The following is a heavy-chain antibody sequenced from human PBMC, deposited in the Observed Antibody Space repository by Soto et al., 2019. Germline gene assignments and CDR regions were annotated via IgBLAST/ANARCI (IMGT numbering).Heavy chain of an antibody. CDR1: GYRFTSYW. CDR3: AFLDTSLDFDF. V-gene: IGHV5-10-1*01. D-gene: IGHD3-3*02. Sequence: LKISCKGSGYRFTSYWISWVRQMPGKGLEWMGRIDPSNSYTHYSPSFHGHVTISADNSISTAYLQWSNLRASDTAIYYCAFLDTSLDFDFWGRAPWSPSPQ. J-gene: IGHJ4*02. CDR2: IDPSNSYT.